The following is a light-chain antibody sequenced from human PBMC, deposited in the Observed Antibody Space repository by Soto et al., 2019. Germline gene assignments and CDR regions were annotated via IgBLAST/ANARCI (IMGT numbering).Light chain of an antibody. CDR2: AAS. CDR1: QGMRND. V-gene: IGKV1-6*01. CDR3: LQDYNYPLT. J-gene: IGKJ1*01. Sequence: AIQMTQSPSSLAASVGDGVTITCRASQGMRNDLGWYQQKPGKAPKLLIYAASSLQSGVPSRFSGSGSGTDFTLTISSLQPEDFATYYCLQDYNYPLTFGQGTKVEIK.